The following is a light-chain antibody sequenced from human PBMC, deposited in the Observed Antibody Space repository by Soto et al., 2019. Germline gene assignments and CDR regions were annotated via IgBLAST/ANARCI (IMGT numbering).Light chain of an antibody. V-gene: IGKV1-39*01. CDR3: QQYYTTPHT. CDR1: QSISFY. J-gene: IGKJ1*01. CDR2: AAT. Sequence: DIQMTQSPSSLSASIGDRVTITCRASQSISFYLNWYQQKPGKAPRLLIYAATNLQSGVPSRFSGGGSGADFTLTVSSLQPEDVATYYCQQYYTTPHTFGQGTNVDIK.